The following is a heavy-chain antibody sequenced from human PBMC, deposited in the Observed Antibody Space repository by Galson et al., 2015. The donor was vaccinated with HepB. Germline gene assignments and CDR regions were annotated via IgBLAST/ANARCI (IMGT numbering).Heavy chain of an antibody. D-gene: IGHD6-6*01. J-gene: IGHJ6*02. CDR3: AKEYSSSSVYYYYGMDV. CDR1: GFTFSSYA. CDR2: ISYDGSNK. Sequence: SLRLSCAASGFTFSSYAMHWVRQAPGKGLEWVAVISYDGSNKYYADSVKGRFTISRDNSKNTLYLQMNSLRAEDTAVYYCAKEYSSSSVYYYYGMDVWGQGTTVTVSS. V-gene: IGHV3-30-3*01.